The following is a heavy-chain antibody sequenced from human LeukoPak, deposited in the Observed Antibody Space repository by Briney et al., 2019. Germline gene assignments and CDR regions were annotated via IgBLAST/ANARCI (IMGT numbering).Heavy chain of an antibody. CDR1: GFTFSSYG. D-gene: IGHD6-13*01. V-gene: IGHV3-30*02. CDR2: IRYDGSNK. J-gene: IGHJ4*02. Sequence: PGGSLRLSCAASGFTFSSYGMHWVRQAPGKGLEWVAFIRYDGSNKYYADSVKGRFTISRDNSKNTPYLQMNSLRAEDTAVYYCAKGEIAAAGHFDYWGQGTLVTVSS. CDR3: AKGEIAAAGHFDY.